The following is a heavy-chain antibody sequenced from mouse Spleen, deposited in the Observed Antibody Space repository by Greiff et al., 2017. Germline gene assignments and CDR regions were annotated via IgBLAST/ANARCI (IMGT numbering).Heavy chain of an antibody. CDR3: ARQSIYYYGSSYVDFYAMDY. CDR2: ISSGGSYT. V-gene: IGHV5-6*01. J-gene: IGHJ4*01. D-gene: IGHD1-1*01. Sequence: EVQLVESGGDLVKPGGSLKLSCAASGFTFSSYGMSWVRQTPDKRLEWVATISSGGSYTYYPDSVKGRFTISRDNAKNTLYLQMSSLKSEDTAMYYCARQSIYYYGSSYVDFYAMDYWGQGTSVTVSS. CDR1: GFTFSSYG.